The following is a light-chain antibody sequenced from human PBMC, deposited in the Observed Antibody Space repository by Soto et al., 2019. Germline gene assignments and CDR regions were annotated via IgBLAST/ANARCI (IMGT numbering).Light chain of an antibody. CDR3: CSYAGSYTRV. CDR2: DVG. CDR1: SSDVGGYNY. Sequence: QSVLTQPRSVSGSPGQSVTISCPGTSSDVGGYNYVSWYQQHPGKAPKLMIYDVGKRPSGVPDRFSGSKADNTASLTISGLQAEDEADYYCCSYAGSYTRVFGKGTKVTVL. V-gene: IGLV2-11*01. J-gene: IGLJ1*01.